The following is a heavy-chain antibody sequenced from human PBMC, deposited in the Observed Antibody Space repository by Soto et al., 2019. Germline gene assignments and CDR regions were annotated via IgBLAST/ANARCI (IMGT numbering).Heavy chain of an antibody. V-gene: IGHV4-59*01. J-gene: IGHJ4*02. CDR2: IYYSGTT. CDR1: GVSINSYY. Sequence: SETLSLTCAGSGVSINSYYWSWIRQPPGKALEWIGYIYYSGTTNYNPSLKSRVTISVDTSKNQFSLRLSSVTAADTAVYYCARRYGGNFDYWGQGTLVTVSS. CDR3: ARRYGGNFDY. D-gene: IGHD1-26*01.